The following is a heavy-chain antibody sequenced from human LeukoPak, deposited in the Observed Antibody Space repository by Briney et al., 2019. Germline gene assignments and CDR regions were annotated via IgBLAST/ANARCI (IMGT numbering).Heavy chain of an antibody. J-gene: IGHJ4*02. Sequence: GSLSPSCAASGLTSTSYGIHWVREAPGPGLGGGAFIRYDVSDQYYADSVKGRFTISRDNSKITLFLQMTSLRGEDKAMYYCPIVQGGAFRTADYWGQGTLVTVSS. CDR2: IRYDVSDQ. D-gene: IGHD1-14*01. CDR3: PIVQGGAFRTADY. CDR1: GLTSTSYG. V-gene: IGHV3-30*02.